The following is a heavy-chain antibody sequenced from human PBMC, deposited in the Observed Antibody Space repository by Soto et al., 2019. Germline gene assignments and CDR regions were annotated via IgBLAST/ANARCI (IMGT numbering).Heavy chain of an antibody. D-gene: IGHD2-2*01. CDR1: GFIFSDYA. CDR2: ILFDGNKK. J-gene: IGHJ4*01. V-gene: IGHV3-30*03. CDR3: ARHSCSLTSCYFDD. Sequence: GGSLRLSCSASGFIFSDYAMHWVRQAPGKGMEWVAVILFDGNKKYYADSVKGRFTISRDNSKNTLYLQMNSLRAEDTAVYYCARHSCSLTSCYFDDWGQGTLVTVSS.